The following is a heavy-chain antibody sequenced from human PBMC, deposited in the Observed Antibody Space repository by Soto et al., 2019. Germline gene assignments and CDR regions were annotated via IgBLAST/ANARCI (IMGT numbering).Heavy chain of an antibody. Sequence: XGPTRVNPTQTLTVTCTFSGFSLSTSGAGVGWIRQSPGKAPEWLALISWKDEKRYNPGLKSRLTITKDTSKNQVVLTMTDLDPVDTATYFCAHRYGGNYYRWYFDYWGQGPLVTVSS. CDR3: AHRYGGNYYRWYFDY. D-gene: IGHD1-26*01. J-gene: IGHJ4*02. V-gene: IGHV2-5*01. CDR1: GFSLSTSGAG. CDR2: ISWKDEK.